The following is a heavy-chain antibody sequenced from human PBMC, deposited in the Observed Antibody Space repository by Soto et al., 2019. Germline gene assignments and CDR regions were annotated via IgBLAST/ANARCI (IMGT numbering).Heavy chain of an antibody. D-gene: IGHD3-22*01. CDR1: GLTYSRYA. CDR2: ISYDGSNK. V-gene: IGHV3-30-3*01. Sequence: PGGSLRLSCSASGLTYSRYAMHGVRQAPGKGLEWVAVISYDGSNKYYADSVKGRFTISRDNSKNTLYLQMNSLRAEDTAVYYCARDYYDSSGYYYNDPKKYYYYGMDVWGQGTTVTVSS. J-gene: IGHJ6*02. CDR3: ARDYYDSSGYYYNDPKKYYYYGMDV.